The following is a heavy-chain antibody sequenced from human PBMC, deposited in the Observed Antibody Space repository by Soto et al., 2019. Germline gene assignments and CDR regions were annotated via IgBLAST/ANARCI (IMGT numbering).Heavy chain of an antibody. V-gene: IGHV3-23*01. CDR1: GFTFTSYA. D-gene: IGHD3-3*02. Sequence: PGGSLRLSCAASGFTFTSYAMRWVRQAPGKGLEWVSAISGSGGGTYYADSVRGRFTISRDSSKNTLYLQMNSLRAEDTAVYYCAKDRHFWGGYYKHRGFDYCGLGTLVTAPQ. J-gene: IGHJ4*02. CDR2: ISGSGGGT. CDR3: AKDRHFWGGYYKHRGFDY.